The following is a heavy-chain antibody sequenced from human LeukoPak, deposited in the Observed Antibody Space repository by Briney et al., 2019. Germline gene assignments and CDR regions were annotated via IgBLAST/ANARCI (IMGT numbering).Heavy chain of an antibody. V-gene: IGHV3-64D*09. J-gene: IGHJ4*02. CDR1: GFTFSSYA. CDR3: VKGQYYYGSGSYLDY. Sequence: GGSLRLSCSASGFTFSSYAMHWVRQAPGKGLEYVSGISSNGGSTYYADSVKGRFTISRDNSKNTLYLQMSSLRAEDTAVYYCVKGQYYYGSGSYLDYWGQGTLVTVSS. CDR2: ISSNGGST. D-gene: IGHD3-10*01.